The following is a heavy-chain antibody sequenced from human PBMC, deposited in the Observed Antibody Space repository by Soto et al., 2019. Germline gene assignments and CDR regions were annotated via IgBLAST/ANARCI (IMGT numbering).Heavy chain of an antibody. V-gene: IGHV3-73*01. D-gene: IGHD2-15*01. J-gene: IGHJ6*02. CDR3: ARGQGAATGDYYYHGMDV. Sequence: LRLSCAASGFIFSGSAIHWVRQASGKGLEWVGRIRSRANNFATSSAASVKGRFTFSRDDSKNTAYLQMNTLKPEDTAVYYCARGQGAATGDYYYHGMDVWGQGTTVTVSS. CDR2: IRSRANNFAT. CDR1: GFIFSGSA.